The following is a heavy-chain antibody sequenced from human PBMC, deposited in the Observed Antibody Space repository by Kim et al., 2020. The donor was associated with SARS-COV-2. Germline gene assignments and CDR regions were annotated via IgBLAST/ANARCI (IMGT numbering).Heavy chain of an antibody. CDR2: IWYDGSNK. V-gene: IGHV3-33*06. Sequence: GGSLRLSCAASGFTFSSYAMHWVRQAPGKGLEWVAVIWYDGSNKYYADSVKGRFTISRDNSKNTLYLQMNSLRAEDTAVYYCAKDLSIAARRTCPDYWGQGTLVTVSS. CDR3: AKDLSIAARRTCPDY. D-gene: IGHD6-6*01. CDR1: GFTFSSYA. J-gene: IGHJ4*02.